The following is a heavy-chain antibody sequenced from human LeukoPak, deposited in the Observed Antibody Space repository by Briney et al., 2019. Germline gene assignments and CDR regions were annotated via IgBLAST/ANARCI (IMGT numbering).Heavy chain of an antibody. CDR2: IYPGDSDT. J-gene: IGHJ4*02. Sequence: GESLKISCKGSGYSFANYWIGWVRQMPGKGLEWMGVIYPGDSDTRYSPSFQGQVTISTDKSISTAYLQWSSLKASDSAMYYCARHVDTAMVNSDYWGQGTLVTVSS. D-gene: IGHD5-18*01. CDR3: ARHVDTAMVNSDY. CDR1: GYSFANYW. V-gene: IGHV5-51*01.